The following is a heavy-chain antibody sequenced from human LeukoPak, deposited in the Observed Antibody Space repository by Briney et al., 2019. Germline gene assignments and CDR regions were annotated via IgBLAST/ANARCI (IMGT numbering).Heavy chain of an antibody. V-gene: IGHV3-30*18. CDR1: GFTFSSYG. CDR2: ISYDGSNK. CDR3: AKEGSSGWYDAFGY. D-gene: IGHD6-19*01. Sequence: GRSLRLSCAASGFTFSSYGMHWVRQAPGKGLEWVAVISYDGSNKYYADSVKGRFTISRDNSKNTLYLQMNSLRAEDTAVYYCAKEGSSGWYDAFGYWGQGTLVTVSS. J-gene: IGHJ4*02.